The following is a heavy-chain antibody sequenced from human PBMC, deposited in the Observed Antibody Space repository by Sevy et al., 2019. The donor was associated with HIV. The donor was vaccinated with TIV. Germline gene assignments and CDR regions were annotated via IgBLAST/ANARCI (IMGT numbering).Heavy chain of an antibody. J-gene: IGHJ6*02. V-gene: IGHV3-74*01. CDR1: GFTFSSYW. Sequence: GGSLRLSCAASGFTFSSYWMHWVRQAPGKGLVWVSRINSDGSTTSYADSVKGRFTISRDNAKNTLYLQMNSLRAEDTAVYYCAREQDQLRFLEWFPRGYYYYGMDVWGQGTTVTVSS. D-gene: IGHD3-3*01. CDR2: INSDGSTT. CDR3: AREQDQLRFLEWFPRGYYYYGMDV.